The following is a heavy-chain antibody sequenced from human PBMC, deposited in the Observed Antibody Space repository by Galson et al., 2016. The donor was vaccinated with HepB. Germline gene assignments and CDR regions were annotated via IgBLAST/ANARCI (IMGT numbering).Heavy chain of an antibody. CDR2: ISAGGGST. Sequence: SLRLSCAASGFTFSNAGVNWVRQAPGKGLEWVSGISAGGGSTFYADSVKGRFTISRDNSKNTLYLQMNSLRAEDTAQYYCAKDLYGSGTYGLDYWGRGTLVTVSS. CDR3: AKDLYGSGTYGLDY. CDR1: GFTFSNAG. V-gene: IGHV3-23*01. D-gene: IGHD3-10*01. J-gene: IGHJ4*02.